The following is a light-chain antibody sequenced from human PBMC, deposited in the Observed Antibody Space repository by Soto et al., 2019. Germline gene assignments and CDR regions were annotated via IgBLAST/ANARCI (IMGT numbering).Light chain of an antibody. CDR3: QKYNSAPLWA. CDR1: QGISNY. V-gene: IGKV1-27*01. J-gene: IGKJ1*01. Sequence: DIQMTQSPSSLSTSVVHIVTITSPASQGISNYLAWYQVKTGKVPNLLIYGASTLLSGVPSRFSGSGSGTDFTLIISSLQPEDVVTYYCQKYNSAPLWAFGEGTKVDIK. CDR2: GAS.